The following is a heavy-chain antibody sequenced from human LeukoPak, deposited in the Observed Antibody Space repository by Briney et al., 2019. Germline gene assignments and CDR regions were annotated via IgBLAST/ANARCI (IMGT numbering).Heavy chain of an antibody. CDR1: GFTFSSYA. Sequence: GRSLRLSCAAPGFTFSSYAMHWVRQAPGKGLEWVAVISYDGSNKYYADSVKGRFTISRDNSKNTLYLQMNSLRAEDTAVYYCASDYSSGSYYNVPDYWGQGTLVTVSS. D-gene: IGHD3-10*01. V-gene: IGHV3-30-3*01. CDR2: ISYDGSNK. J-gene: IGHJ4*02. CDR3: ASDYSSGSYYNVPDY.